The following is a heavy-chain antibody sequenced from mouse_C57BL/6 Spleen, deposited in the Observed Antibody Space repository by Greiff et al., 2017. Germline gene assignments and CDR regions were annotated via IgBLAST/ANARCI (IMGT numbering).Heavy chain of an antibody. J-gene: IGHJ4*01. CDR3: ARAYYDYAGPDWYAMDY. V-gene: IGHV5-17*01. Sequence: EVQLVESGGGLVKPGGSLKLSCAASGFTFSDYGMHWVRQAPEKGLEWVAYISSGSSTIYYADTVKGRFTISRDNAKNTLFLQMTSLRSEDTAMYYCARAYYDYAGPDWYAMDYWGQGTSVTVSS. CDR1: GFTFSDYG. CDR2: ISSGSSTI. D-gene: IGHD2-4*01.